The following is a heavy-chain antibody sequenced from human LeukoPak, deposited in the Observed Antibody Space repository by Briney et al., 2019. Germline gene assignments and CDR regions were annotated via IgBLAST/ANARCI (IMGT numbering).Heavy chain of an antibody. CDR1: GFTFSSYG. CDR2: ISSSGSI. Sequence: GGSLRLSCVASGFTFSSYGMNWVRQAPGKGLEWVSYISSSGSIYYADSVKSRFTISRDNAKNSLYLQMNSLRDEDTAVYYCARRFDSWGQGTLVTVSS. CDR3: ARRFDS. V-gene: IGHV3-48*02. J-gene: IGHJ4*02.